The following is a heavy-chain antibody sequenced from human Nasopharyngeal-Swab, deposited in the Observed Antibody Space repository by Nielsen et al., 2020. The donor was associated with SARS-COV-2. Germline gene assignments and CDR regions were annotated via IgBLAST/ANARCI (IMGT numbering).Heavy chain of an antibody. V-gene: IGHV3-7*04. CDR2: IKQDGSEK. Sequence: GESLKISCAASGFTFSSYWMSWVRQAPGKGLEWVANIKQDGSEKYYVDSVKGRFTISRDNAKNSLYLQMNSLRAEGTAVYYCARGGYSGYEYYFDYWGQGTLVTVSS. CDR1: GFTFSSYW. CDR3: ARGGYSGYEYYFDY. D-gene: IGHD5-12*01. J-gene: IGHJ4*02.